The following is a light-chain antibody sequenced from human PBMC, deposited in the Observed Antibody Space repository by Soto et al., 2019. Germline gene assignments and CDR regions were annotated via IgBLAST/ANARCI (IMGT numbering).Light chain of an antibody. CDR3: SSYAGSNNFD. CDR1: SSDVGGYNY. V-gene: IGLV2-8*02. CDR2: EVS. Sequence: QSVLTQPPSASRSPGQSVTISCTGTSSDVGGYNYVSWYQQHPGKAPKLMIYEVSKRPSGVPDRFTGSKSGNTASLTVSGLQAEDESDYYCSSYAGSNNFDFGTGTKLTVL. J-gene: IGLJ1*01.